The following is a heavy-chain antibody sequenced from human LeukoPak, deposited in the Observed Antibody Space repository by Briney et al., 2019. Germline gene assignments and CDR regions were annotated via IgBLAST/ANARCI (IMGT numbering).Heavy chain of an antibody. CDR2: IYHIGTT. CDR1: GGSISSSSYY. D-gene: IGHD1-26*01. CDR3: VRRVMGAHCDY. V-gene: IGHV4-39*01. J-gene: IGHJ4*02. Sequence: SETLSLTCTVSGGSISSSSYYWDWIRQPPGKGLEWIGSIYHIGTTYYNPSLKSRVTISVDTAKNQFSLRLSSVTAADSAVYYCVRRVMGAHCDYWGQGTLVTVSS.